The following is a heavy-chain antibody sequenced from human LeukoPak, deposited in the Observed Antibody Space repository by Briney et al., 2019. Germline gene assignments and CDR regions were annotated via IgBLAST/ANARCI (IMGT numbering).Heavy chain of an antibody. CDR3: ARVRNNYYYYGSGSYYAPSDY. CDR1: GFTFSRYA. J-gene: IGHJ4*02. CDR2: INGGGSST. D-gene: IGHD3-10*01. Sequence: QPGGSLRLSCAASGFTFSRYAMNWVRQAPGEGLEWVSAINGGGSSTYYADSVKGRFTIPRDNSKNTLYLQMNSLRAEDTAVYYCARVRNNYYYYGSGSYYAPSDYWGQGTLVTVSS. V-gene: IGHV3-23*01.